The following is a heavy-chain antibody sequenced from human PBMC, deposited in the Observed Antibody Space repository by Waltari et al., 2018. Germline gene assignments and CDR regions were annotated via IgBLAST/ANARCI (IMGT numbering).Heavy chain of an antibody. Sequence: QVQLVQSGAEVKKPGASVKVSCKASGYTFTGYYMHWVRQAPGQGLEWMGWINPNSGGTNYAQKFQGRVTMTRDTSISTAYMELSRLRSDDTAVYYCARDLSGTGTTHEAFDIWGQGTMVTVSS. CDR2: INPNSGGT. J-gene: IGHJ3*02. CDR3: ARDLSGTGTTHEAFDI. D-gene: IGHD1-7*01. CDR1: GYTFTGYY. V-gene: IGHV1-2*02.